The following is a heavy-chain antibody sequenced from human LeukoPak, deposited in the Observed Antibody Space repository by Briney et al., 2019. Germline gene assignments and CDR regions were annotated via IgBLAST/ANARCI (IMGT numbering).Heavy chain of an antibody. CDR1: GYTFTGYY. J-gene: IGHJ4*02. D-gene: IGHD3-22*01. V-gene: IGHV1-69*13. Sequence: SVKVSCQASGYTFTGYYMHWVRQAPGQGLEWMGGIIPIFGTANYAQKFQGRVTITADESTSTAYMELSSLRSEDTAVYYCARGPDTYYYDSSGWPLPDYWGQGTLVTVSS. CDR2: IIPIFGTA. CDR3: ARGPDTYYYDSSGWPLPDY.